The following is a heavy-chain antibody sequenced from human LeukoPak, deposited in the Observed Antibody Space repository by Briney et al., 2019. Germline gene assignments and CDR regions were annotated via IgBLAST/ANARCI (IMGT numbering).Heavy chain of an antibody. CDR3: ARDGVYGSGTYYVDY. D-gene: IGHD3-10*01. V-gene: IGHV3-74*01. CDR2: INSDESII. CDR1: GFTFSSYW. J-gene: IGHJ4*02. Sequence: GGSLRLSCAASGFTFSSYWMHWVRQAPGQGLVRVSRINSDESIINYADSVKGRFTISRDNAKNTLYLQMNSLRAEDTAVYYCARDGVYGSGTYYVDYWGQGTLVTVSS.